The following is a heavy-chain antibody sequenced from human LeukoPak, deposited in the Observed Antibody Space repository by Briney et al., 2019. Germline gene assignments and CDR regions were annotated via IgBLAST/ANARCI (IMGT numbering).Heavy chain of an antibody. CDR2: LYWNDDK. J-gene: IGHJ5*02. CDR1: GFSLNTSGVG. D-gene: IGHD3-3*02. CDR3: ARTPLHFWSGYYDNWFDP. V-gene: IGHV2-5*01. Sequence: SGPTLVNPTQTLTLTCTFSGFSLNTSGVGVGWIRQPPGQALEWLALLYWNDDKRCSPSLKSRLPVTKVTSKNQVVLTMTNMDPVDTATYYCARTPLHFWSGYYDNWFDPWGQGTLVTVSS.